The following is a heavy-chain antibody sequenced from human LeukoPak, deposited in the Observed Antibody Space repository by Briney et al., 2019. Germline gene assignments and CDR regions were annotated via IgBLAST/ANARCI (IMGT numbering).Heavy chain of an antibody. Sequence: ASVKVSCKASGYTFTGYYMHWVRQAPGQGLEWMGWINPNSGGTNYAQKFQGRVTMTRDTSISTAYMELSGLTSDDTAVYYCAREGSAGGTGDYWGQGTLVTVSS. CDR1: GYTFTGYY. CDR2: INPNSGGT. V-gene: IGHV1-2*02. CDR3: AREGSAGGTGDY. D-gene: IGHD6-13*01. J-gene: IGHJ4*02.